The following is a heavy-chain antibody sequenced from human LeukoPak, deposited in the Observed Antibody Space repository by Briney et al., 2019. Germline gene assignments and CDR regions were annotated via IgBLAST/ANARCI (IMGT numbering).Heavy chain of an antibody. J-gene: IGHJ6*03. Sequence: GESLRLSCAASGFTFSSTWMHWVRQAPGKGLVWVSRIKSDGISTIYADSVKGRFIISRDNAKNTLYLQMNSLRAEDSAVYYCVRDRYYTMDVWSKGTTVSVSS. CDR1: GFTFSSTW. V-gene: IGHV3-74*01. CDR2: IKSDGIST. CDR3: VRDRYYTMDV.